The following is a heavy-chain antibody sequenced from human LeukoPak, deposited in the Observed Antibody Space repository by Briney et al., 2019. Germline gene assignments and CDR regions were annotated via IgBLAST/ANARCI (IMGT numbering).Heavy chain of an antibody. D-gene: IGHD3-3*01. J-gene: IGHJ6*02. Sequence: SETLSLTCAVYGGSFSGYYWSWIRQPPGKGLEWNGEINHNGSTNDNPSLKSRVAISVDTSKNQFSLKLSSVTAADTAVYYCAREGAIFGVVISPHGMDVWGQGTTVTVSS. CDR2: INHNGST. CDR3: AREGAIFGVVISPHGMDV. V-gene: IGHV4-34*01. CDR1: GGSFSGYY.